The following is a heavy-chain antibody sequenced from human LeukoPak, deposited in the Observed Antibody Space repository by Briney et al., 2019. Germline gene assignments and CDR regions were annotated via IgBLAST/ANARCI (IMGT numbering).Heavy chain of an antibody. CDR3: AKEVGSAYGSDYFDY. V-gene: IGHV3-23*01. J-gene: IGHJ4*02. D-gene: IGHD5-12*01. CDR1: GFTFSIYA. CDR2: ISGSGGT. Sequence: QSGGSLRLSCAASGFTFSIYAMSWVRQAPGKGLEWVSLISGSGGTYSADSVKGRFTISRDNSKNTLFLQMNSLRAEDTAVYYCAKEVGSAYGSDYFDYWGQGTLVTVSS.